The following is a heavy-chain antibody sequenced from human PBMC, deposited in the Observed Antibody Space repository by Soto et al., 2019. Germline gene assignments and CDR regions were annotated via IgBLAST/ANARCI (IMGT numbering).Heavy chain of an antibody. CDR3: AREITGTFYGMDV. J-gene: IGHJ6*02. CDR1: GFTFSDYY. V-gene: IGHV3-11*06. D-gene: IGHD1-7*01. CDR2: ISSSSSYT. Sequence: GGSLRLCGAASGFTFSDYYMSWIRQAPGKGLEWVSYISSSSSYTNYADSVKGRFTISRDNAKNSLYLQMNSLRAEDTAVYYCAREITGTFYGMDVWGQGTTVTVSS.